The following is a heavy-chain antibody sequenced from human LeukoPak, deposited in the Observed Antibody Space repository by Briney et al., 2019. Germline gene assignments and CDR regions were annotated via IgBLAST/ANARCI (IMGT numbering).Heavy chain of an antibody. Sequence: SETLSLTCTVSGGSISSDSYDWGWIRQPPGKGLEWIGSIYYSGTTYYNPSLKSRVTISVDTSKNQFSLNLSSVTAADTAVYYCARHVCGTRCSRLGTWFDPWGQGTLVTVSS. CDR3: ARHVCGTRCSRLGTWFDP. CDR1: GGSISSDSYD. CDR2: IYYSGTT. D-gene: IGHD2-2*01. V-gene: IGHV4-39*01. J-gene: IGHJ5*02.